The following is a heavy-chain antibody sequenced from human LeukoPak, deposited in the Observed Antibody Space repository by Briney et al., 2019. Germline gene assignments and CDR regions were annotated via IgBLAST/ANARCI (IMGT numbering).Heavy chain of an antibody. Sequence: GGSLRLSCAVSGFAFTTQGIHWVRQAPGKGLEWVAIISYDGTNENYGDSVKGRFTISRDNSKSTLYLHMNSLRHDDTAVYYCAKDSGGSVLEDWGRGSLVIVSS. CDR3: AKDSGGSVLED. J-gene: IGHJ4*01. V-gene: IGHV3-30*02. CDR1: GFAFTTQG. D-gene: IGHD2-15*01. CDR2: ISYDGTNE.